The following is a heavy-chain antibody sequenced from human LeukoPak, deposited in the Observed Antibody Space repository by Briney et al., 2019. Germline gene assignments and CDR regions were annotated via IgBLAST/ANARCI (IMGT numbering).Heavy chain of an antibody. V-gene: IGHV3-64*02. CDR3: TRGSGPLYFNF. CDR1: GFSLRSYA. CDR2: MSHDGGTT. D-gene: IGHD6-19*01. J-gene: IGHJ4*02. Sequence: HTGGSLRLSCAASGFSLRSYAIHWVRQAPGKGLEYVSAMSHDGGTTYYAASVKGRFTVSRHNSRNMVYLQMGGLRAEDMAVYYCTRGSGPLYFNFWGQGTQVTVSS.